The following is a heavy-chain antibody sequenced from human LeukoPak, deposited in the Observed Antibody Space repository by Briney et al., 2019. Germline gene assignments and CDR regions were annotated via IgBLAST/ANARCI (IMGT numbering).Heavy chain of an antibody. Sequence: SETLSLTCTVSGGSISSGGYYWSWIRQPPGKGLEWIGYIYHSGSTNYNPSLKSRVTISVDTSKNQFSLKLSSVTAADTAVYYCARSKRWEVAYQYDYWGQGTLVTVSS. CDR1: GGSISSGGYY. J-gene: IGHJ4*02. CDR3: ARSKRWEVAYQYDY. V-gene: IGHV4-61*08. D-gene: IGHD1-26*01. CDR2: IYHSGST.